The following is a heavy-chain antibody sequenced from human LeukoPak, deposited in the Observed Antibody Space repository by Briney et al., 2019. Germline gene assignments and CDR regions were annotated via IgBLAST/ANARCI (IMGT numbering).Heavy chain of an antibody. CDR2: IRGIGGST. J-gene: IGHJ4*02. D-gene: IGHD1-26*01. Sequence: GGSLRLSCAASGFTFSTYAMSWVRQAPGKGLEWASAIRGIGGSTYYPASVKGRFTISRDNAKNTLYLQMNSLRAEDTAVYYCAKDSYSGSYGYFDYWGQGTLVTVSS. V-gene: IGHV3-23*01. CDR3: AKDSYSGSYGYFDY. CDR1: GFTFSTYA.